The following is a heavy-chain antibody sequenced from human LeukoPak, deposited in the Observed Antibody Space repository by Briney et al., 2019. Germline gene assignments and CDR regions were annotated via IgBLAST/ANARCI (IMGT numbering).Heavy chain of an antibody. CDR1: GGSISSYY. CDR3: ARHLSFRGGRPVDAFDY. Sequence: SETLCPTCTVSGGSISSYYWSWIRQPPGKGLEWIGYIYYSGSTNYNPSLKSRVTISIVSSKNQFSLKLSSVTAADTAVYYCARHLSFRGGRPVDAFDYWRRGNGVTVTS. CDR2: IYYSGST. D-gene: IGHD3-10*01. J-gene: IGHJ4*02. V-gene: IGHV4-59*08.